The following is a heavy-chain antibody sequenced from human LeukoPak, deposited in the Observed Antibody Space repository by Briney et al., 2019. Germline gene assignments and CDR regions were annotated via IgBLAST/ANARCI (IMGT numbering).Heavy chain of an antibody. V-gene: IGHV4-59*08. CDR1: GGSISSYY. J-gene: IGHJ6*03. CDR2: IYYSGST. D-gene: IGHD3-10*01. Sequence: SETLSLTCTVSGGSISSYYWSWIRQPPGKGLEWIGYIYYSGSTNYNPSLKSRVTISVDTSKNQFSLKLSSVTAADTAVYYCARQVREVRGGYLYYYYYYMDVWGKGTTVTISS. CDR3: ARQVREVRGGYLYYYYYYMDV.